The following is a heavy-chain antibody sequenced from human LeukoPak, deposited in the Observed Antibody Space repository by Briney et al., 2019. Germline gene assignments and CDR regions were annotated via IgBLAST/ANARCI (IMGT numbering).Heavy chain of an antibody. CDR3: ARDDASSWSSDFDY. CDR1: GGTFSSYA. D-gene: IGHD6-13*01. J-gene: IGHJ4*02. Sequence: SVKVSCKASGGTFSSYAISWVRQAPGQGLEWMGGIIPIFGTADYAQKFQGRVTITTDESTSTAYMELSSLRSQDTAVYFCARDDASSWSSDFDYWGQGTLVTISS. V-gene: IGHV1-69*05. CDR2: IIPIFGTA.